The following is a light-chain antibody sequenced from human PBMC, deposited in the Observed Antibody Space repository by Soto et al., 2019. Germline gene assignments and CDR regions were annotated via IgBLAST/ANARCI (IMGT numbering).Light chain of an antibody. CDR1: QDISNY. Sequence: DIQMTQSPSSLSASVGDRATITCRASQDISNYLAWYQQKPGKVPKLLIFAASTLQSGVPSRFSGSGSGTDFTLTISSLQPEDVATYYCQKCNSAPYTFGQGTKLEIK. V-gene: IGKV1-27*01. CDR3: QKCNSAPYT. J-gene: IGKJ2*01. CDR2: AAS.